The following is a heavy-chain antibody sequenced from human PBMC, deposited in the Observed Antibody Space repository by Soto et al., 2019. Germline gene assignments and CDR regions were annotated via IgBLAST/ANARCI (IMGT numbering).Heavy chain of an antibody. V-gene: IGHV1-69*13. CDR3: KTGGRVIYPPNYFDP. CDR2: IIPIFSRS. CDR1: GGTLSSHT. D-gene: IGHD1-7*01. J-gene: IGHJ5*02. Sequence: SVKVSCKASGGTLSSHTITWVRQAPGQGLEWMGGIIPIFSRSDYAQKFQGRVTITADESTNTAYMELSTLRYEDTAVYYCKTGGRVIYPPNYFDPWGQGTLVTVYS.